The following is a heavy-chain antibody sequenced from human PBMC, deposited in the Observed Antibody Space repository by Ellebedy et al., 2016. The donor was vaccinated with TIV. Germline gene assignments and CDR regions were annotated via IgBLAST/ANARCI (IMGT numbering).Heavy chain of an antibody. D-gene: IGHD2-15*01. CDR1: GASISSYY. Sequence: MPSETLSLTCTVSGASISSYYWSWIRQRPGKGLEWIGYIYDTGSTYYNPSLKSRVTISVDTSKNQFSLKLSSVTAADTAVYFCARVGHCSYGSCFALPWYFDLWGRGTLVTVSS. J-gene: IGHJ2*01. V-gene: IGHV4-59*01. CDR2: IYDTGST. CDR3: ARVGHCSYGSCFALPWYFDL.